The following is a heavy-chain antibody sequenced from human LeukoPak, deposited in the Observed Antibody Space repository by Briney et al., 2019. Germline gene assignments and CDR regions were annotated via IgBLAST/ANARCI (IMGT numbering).Heavy chain of an antibody. V-gene: IGHV4-38-2*02. D-gene: IGHD5-18*01. CDR3: ARGPRGYSYANWFDP. J-gene: IGHJ5*02. CDR1: GYSISSGYY. Sequence: SETLSLTCTVSGYSISSGYYWGWIRQPPGKGLEWIGSIYHSGSTYYNPSLKSRVTISVDTSKNQFSLKLSSVTAADTAVYYCARGPRGYSYANWFDPWGQGTLVTVSS. CDR2: IYHSGST.